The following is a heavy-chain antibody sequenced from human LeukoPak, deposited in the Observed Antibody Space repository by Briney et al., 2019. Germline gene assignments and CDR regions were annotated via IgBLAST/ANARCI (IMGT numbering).Heavy chain of an antibody. CDR2: IDHSGST. CDR3: VRVGTYFLLS. J-gene: IGHJ5*02. CDR1: GFTFSSYG. Sequence: PGGSLRLSCAASGFTFSSYGMHWVRQPPGKGLEWIGEIDHSGSTNYNPSLKSRVTISVDKSESQFSLKLSSVTAADTAVYYCVRVGTYFLLSWGQGTLVTVSS. D-gene: IGHD1-26*01. V-gene: IGHV4-4*02.